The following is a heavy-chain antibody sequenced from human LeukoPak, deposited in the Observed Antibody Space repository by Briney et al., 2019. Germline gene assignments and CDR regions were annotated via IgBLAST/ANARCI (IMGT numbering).Heavy chain of an antibody. CDR3: ARAHQDYVWGSPDY. CDR2: ISSGSRTI. Sequence: PGGSLRLSCAASGFTFSSYSMNWVRQAPGKGLEWVSYISSGSRTIYYADSVKGRFTISRDNAKNSLYLQMNSLRDEDTAVYYCARAHQDYVWGSPDYWGQGTLVTVSS. D-gene: IGHD3-16*01. J-gene: IGHJ4*02. V-gene: IGHV3-48*02. CDR1: GFTFSSYS.